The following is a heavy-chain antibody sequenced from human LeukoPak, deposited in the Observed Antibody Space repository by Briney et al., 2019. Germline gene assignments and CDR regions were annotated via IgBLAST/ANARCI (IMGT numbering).Heavy chain of an antibody. CDR3: AREYSGSYREFDP. CDR1: GYSISSGYY. CDR2: IYHSGST. Sequence: KSSETLSLTCAVSGYSISSGYYWGWIRQPPGNGLEWIGSIYHSGSTYYNPSLKSRVTISVDTSKNQFSLKLSSVTAADTAVYYCAREYSGSYREFDPWGQGTLVTVSS. D-gene: IGHD1-26*01. J-gene: IGHJ5*02. V-gene: IGHV4-38-2*02.